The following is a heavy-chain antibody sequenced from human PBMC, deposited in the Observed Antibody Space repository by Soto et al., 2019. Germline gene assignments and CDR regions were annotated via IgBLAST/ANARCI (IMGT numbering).Heavy chain of an antibody. CDR1: GDSVSSPYY. CDR3: ARSAGWYAIHA. CDR2: VFHTGTT. J-gene: IGHJ5*02. D-gene: IGHD6-19*01. Sequence: QVQLQESGPGLVKPSGTPSLTCAVSGDSVSSPYYWCWVRQSPGKGLEWIGEVFHTGTTSYNPSLRSRVTISMDKSINQFSLDLSSVTAADTAVYYCARSAGWYAIHAWGPGTLVIVSS. V-gene: IGHV4-4*02.